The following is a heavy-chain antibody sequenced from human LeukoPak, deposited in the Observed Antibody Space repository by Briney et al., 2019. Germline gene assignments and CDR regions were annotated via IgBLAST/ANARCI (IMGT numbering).Heavy chain of an antibody. V-gene: IGHV3-7*04. D-gene: IGHD3-16*01. CDR1: GFTFSDYW. CDR3: ARAYAGGIFDS. Sequence: GGSLRLSCVASGFTFSDYWMSWVRQAPGKGLEWVANIKEDGSENYYVDSVRGRFTISRDNAKNSLYLQMNSLRAEDTAMYYYARAYAGGIFDSWGQGTLVTVSS. CDR2: IKEDGSEN. J-gene: IGHJ4*02.